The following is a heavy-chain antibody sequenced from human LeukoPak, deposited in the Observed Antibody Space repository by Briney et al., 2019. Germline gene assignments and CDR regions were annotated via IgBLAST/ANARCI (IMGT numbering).Heavy chain of an antibody. CDR2: VSYSGST. CDR1: GGSISSSTYY. Sequence: PSETLSLTCTVPGGSISSSTYYWGWIRQPPGKGLELIGSVSYSGSTYYNPSLKSRVTISLDTSKNQFSLKLSSVTAADTAVYYCARQMMDSSAFDYWGQGTLVTVPS. V-gene: IGHV4-39*01. D-gene: IGHD3-22*01. CDR3: ARQMMDSSAFDY. J-gene: IGHJ4*02.